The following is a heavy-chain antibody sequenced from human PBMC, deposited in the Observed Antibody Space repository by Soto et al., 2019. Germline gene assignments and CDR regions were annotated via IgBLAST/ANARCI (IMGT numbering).Heavy chain of an antibody. CDR3: ARAGGSGNYKYSDY. V-gene: IGHV3-23*01. D-gene: IGHD3-10*01. CDR2: ISGSGTT. Sequence: GGSLRLSCAASGFTFSSYAMRWVRQAPGKELEWVSTISGSGTTYYADSVKGRLTISRDNSKNTLYLQINSLRAEDTAVYYCARAGGSGNYKYSDYWGQGTLVTVSS. CDR1: GFTFSSYA. J-gene: IGHJ4*02.